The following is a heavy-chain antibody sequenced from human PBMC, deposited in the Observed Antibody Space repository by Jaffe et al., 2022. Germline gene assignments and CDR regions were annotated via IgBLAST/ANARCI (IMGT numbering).Heavy chain of an antibody. D-gene: IGHD3-9*01. CDR3: ARGLVGRYFDWLPTYYYYYMDV. Sequence: QVQLQQWGAGLLKPSETLSLTCAVYGGSFSGYYWSWIRQPPGKGLEWIGEINHSGSTNYNPSLKSRVTISVDTSKNQFSLKLSSVTAADTAVYYCARGLVGRYFDWLPTYYYYYMDVWGKGTTVTVSS. CDR1: GGSFSGYY. J-gene: IGHJ6*03. CDR2: INHSGST. V-gene: IGHV4-34*01.